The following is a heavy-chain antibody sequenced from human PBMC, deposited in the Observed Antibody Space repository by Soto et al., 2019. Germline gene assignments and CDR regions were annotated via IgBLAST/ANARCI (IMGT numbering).Heavy chain of an antibody. V-gene: IGHV3-30*18. J-gene: IGHJ5*02. Sequence: GGSLRLSCAASGFTLGTYGIHWVRQAPGKGLGWVAVLSYDGRNKYYADSVKGRFTISRDNPKNTPYLQMNSVRAEDTAVYYCAKGIDNYGTMGWLDPWGQGTLVTVSS. D-gene: IGHD3-10*01. CDR1: GFTLGTYG. CDR3: AKGIDNYGTMGWLDP. CDR2: LSYDGRNK.